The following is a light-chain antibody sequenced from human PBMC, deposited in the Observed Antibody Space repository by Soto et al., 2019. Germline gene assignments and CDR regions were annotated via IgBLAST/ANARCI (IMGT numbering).Light chain of an antibody. CDR1: SSDVGGYNY. CDR2: EVS. Sequence: QSALTQPPSASGSPGQSVTISCTGTSSDVGGYNYVSWYQQHPGKAPKLMIYEVSKRPSGVPDRFSGSKSGNTASLTVSGLQAEDEADYYCSSYAGSHNWVFGGGTQ. V-gene: IGLV2-8*01. J-gene: IGLJ3*02. CDR3: SSYAGSHNWV.